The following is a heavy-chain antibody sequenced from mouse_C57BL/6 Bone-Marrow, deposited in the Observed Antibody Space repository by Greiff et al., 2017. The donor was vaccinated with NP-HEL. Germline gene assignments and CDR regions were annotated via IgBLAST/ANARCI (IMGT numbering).Heavy chain of an antibody. V-gene: IGHV5-6*01. J-gene: IGHJ1*03. CDR3: ARWYYGTPYWYFGV. Sequence: EVKVVESGGDLVKPGGSLKLSCAASGFTFSSYGMSWVRQTPDKRLEWVATISSGGSYTYYPDSVKGRFTISRDNAKNTLYLQMRSLKSEDKAMYYGARWYYGTPYWYFGVWGTGTPVTVSS. D-gene: IGHD1-1*01. CDR1: GFTFSSYG. CDR2: ISSGGSYT.